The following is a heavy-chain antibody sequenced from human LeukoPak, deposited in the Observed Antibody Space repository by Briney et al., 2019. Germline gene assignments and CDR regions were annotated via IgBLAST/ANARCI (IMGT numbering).Heavy chain of an antibody. CDR1: GYSFTSYW. Sequence: GESLKISCQGSGYSFTSYWIAWVRQMPGKGLEWMGIIYPGDSDTRYSPSFQGQVTISADKSISTAYLQWSSLKASDTAMYYCARTSYSGSYQYYFDYWGQGTLVTVSS. V-gene: IGHV5-51*01. CDR3: ARTSYSGSYQYYFDY. J-gene: IGHJ4*02. D-gene: IGHD1-26*01. CDR2: IYPGDSDT.